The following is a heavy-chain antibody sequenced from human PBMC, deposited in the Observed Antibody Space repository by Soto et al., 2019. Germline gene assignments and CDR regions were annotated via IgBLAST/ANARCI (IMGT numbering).Heavy chain of an antibody. D-gene: IGHD1-26*01. CDR3: AKEGYSGLYYFDY. Sequence: EVQLLESGGGLVQPGGSLRLSCAASGFTFSTDAMSWVRQAPGKGLEWVSTISGIGGSTFYAASVKGRFTISRDNSKNTLYLQMNSLRAEDTAVYYCAKEGYSGLYYFDYWGQGTLVTVYS. V-gene: IGHV3-23*01. CDR1: GFTFSTDA. J-gene: IGHJ4*02. CDR2: ISGIGGST.